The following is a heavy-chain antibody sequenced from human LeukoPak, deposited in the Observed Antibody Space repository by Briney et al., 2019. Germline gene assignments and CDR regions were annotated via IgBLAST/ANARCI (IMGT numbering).Heavy chain of an antibody. J-gene: IGHJ4*02. CDR2: ISSSGSTI. V-gene: IGHV3-48*03. D-gene: IGHD1-26*01. CDR3: AREQELGSDY. Sequence: GGSLRLSCAASGFTFSSYEMNWVRQAPGKGLGWVSYISSSGSTIYYADSVKGRFTISRDNAKNSLYLQMNSLRAEDTAVYYCAREQELGSDYWGQGTLVTVSS. CDR1: GFTFSSYE.